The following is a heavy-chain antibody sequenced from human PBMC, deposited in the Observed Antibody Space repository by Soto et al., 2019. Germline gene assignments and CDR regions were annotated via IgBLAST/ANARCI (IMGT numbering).Heavy chain of an antibody. V-gene: IGHV4-34*01. J-gene: IGHJ4*02. CDR2: INRSGST. Sequence: SETLSLTCAVYGGSFSGYYWSWIRQPPGKGLEWIGEINRSGSTNYNPSLKSRVTISVDTSKNQFSLKLSSVTAADTAVYYCARRAAGTSRAFDYWGQGTLVTVSS. CDR1: GGSFSGYY. D-gene: IGHD6-13*01. CDR3: ARRAAGTSRAFDY.